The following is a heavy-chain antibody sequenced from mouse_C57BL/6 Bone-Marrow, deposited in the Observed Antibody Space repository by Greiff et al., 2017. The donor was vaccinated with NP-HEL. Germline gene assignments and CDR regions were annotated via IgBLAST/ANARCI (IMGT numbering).Heavy chain of an antibody. V-gene: IGHV14-4*01. J-gene: IGHJ1*03. D-gene: IGHD1-1*01. Sequence: EVQLQQSGAELVRPGASVKLSCTASGFNIKDDYMHWVKQRPEQGLEWIGWIDPENGDTEYASKFQGKATITADTSSNTAYLQLSSLTSEDTAVYYCTTVYYGSSYWYCDVWGTGTTVTVSS. CDR1: GFNIKDDY. CDR2: IDPENGDT. CDR3: TTVYYGSSYWYCDV.